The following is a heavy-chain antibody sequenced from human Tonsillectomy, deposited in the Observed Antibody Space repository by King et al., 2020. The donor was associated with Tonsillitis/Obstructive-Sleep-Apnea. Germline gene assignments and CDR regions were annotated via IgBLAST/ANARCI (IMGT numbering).Heavy chain of an antibody. D-gene: IGHD6-13*01. Sequence: VQLQESGPGLVKPSETLSLTCTVSGGSISSYYWSWIRQPPGKGLEWIGYIYYSGSTNYNPSLKSRVTISVDTSKNPFSLKLSSVTAADTAVYYWARETVAAAGRPWFDPWGQGTLVTVSS. J-gene: IGHJ5*02. CDR1: GGSISSYY. V-gene: IGHV4-59*12. CDR2: IYYSGST. CDR3: ARETVAAAGRPWFDP.